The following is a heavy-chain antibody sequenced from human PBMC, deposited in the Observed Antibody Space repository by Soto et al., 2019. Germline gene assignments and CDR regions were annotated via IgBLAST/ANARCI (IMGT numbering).Heavy chain of an antibody. CDR3: AKVTRRGVVPAAMAYYYGMDV. J-gene: IGHJ6*02. CDR2: ISGSGGST. CDR1: GFTFSSYA. D-gene: IGHD2-2*01. V-gene: IGHV3-23*01. Sequence: VQLLESGGGLVQPGGSLRLSCAASGFTFSSYAMSWVRQAPGKGLEWVSAISGSGGSTYYADSVKGRFTISRDNSKNTLYLQMNSLRAEDTAVYYCAKVTRRGVVPAAMAYYYGMDVWGQGTTVTVSS.